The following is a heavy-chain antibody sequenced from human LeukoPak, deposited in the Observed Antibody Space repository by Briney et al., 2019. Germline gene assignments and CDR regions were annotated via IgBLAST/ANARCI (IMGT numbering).Heavy chain of an antibody. V-gene: IGHV4-34*01. J-gene: IGHJ2*01. CDR3: ARGVDL. Sequence: SETLCLTCGVSSGSLSGYYWRWIRQPPGGGLEWLGEITHRGSPNYNPSLKSRVTISGDTSKKQFSLNLKSVTAADTGVYYCARGVDLWGRGTPGTVSS. CDR1: SGSLSGYY. CDR2: ITHRGSP.